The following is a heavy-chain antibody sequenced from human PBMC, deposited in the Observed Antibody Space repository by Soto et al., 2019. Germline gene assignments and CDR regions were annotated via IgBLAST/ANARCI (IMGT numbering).Heavy chain of an antibody. CDR1: GGSISSGGYY. CDR2: IYYRGST. J-gene: IGHJ6*02. D-gene: IGHD6-13*01. Sequence: SETLSLTCTVSGGSISSGGYYWSWIRQHPGKGLEWIGYIYYRGSTYYNPSLKSRVTISVDTSKNQFSLKLSSLTAAETAVYYCASRWASSRYEAYYYGMDVWGQGTPVTVSS. CDR3: ASRWASSRYEAYYYGMDV. V-gene: IGHV4-31*03.